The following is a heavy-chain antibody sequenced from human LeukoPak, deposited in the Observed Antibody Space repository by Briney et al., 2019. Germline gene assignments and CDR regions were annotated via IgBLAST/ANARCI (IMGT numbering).Heavy chain of an antibody. J-gene: IGHJ4*02. V-gene: IGHV3-66*01. CDR1: GFTVSNNY. CDR3: ARDPQYGDHVGYLDY. Sequence: PGGSLRLSCAASGFTVSNNYMSWVRQAPGKGLEWVSVIYSGEKTYYADSVKGRFTISRDSSKNTLYLQMNSLRAEDTAVYYCARDPQYGDHVGYLDYWGQGTLVTVSS. D-gene: IGHD4-17*01. CDR2: IYSGEKT.